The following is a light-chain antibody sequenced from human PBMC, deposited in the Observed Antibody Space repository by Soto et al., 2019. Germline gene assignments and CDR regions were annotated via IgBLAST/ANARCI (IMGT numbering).Light chain of an antibody. J-gene: IGKJ1*01. CDR1: QSISSW. CDR3: QQYNSYSPRWT. Sequence: DIQMTQSPSTLSASVGDRVTITCRASQSISSWLAWYQQKPGKAPKLLIYKASSLESGVPSRFSGSGSGTEFTLPISSLQPDDFATYYCQQYNSYSPRWTFGQGTKVEIK. V-gene: IGKV1-5*03. CDR2: KAS.